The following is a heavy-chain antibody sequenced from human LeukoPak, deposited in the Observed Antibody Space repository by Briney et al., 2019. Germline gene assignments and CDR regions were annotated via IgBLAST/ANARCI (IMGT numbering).Heavy chain of an antibody. J-gene: IGHJ4*02. D-gene: IGHD1-1*01. Sequence: PSETLSLTCAVYGGSFSGYYWSWIRQPPGKGLEWIGEIKHSGSTNYNPSLKSRVTISVDTSKNQFSLKLSSVTAADAAVYYCARWNWDRDYWGQGTLVTVSS. CDR3: ARWNWDRDY. CDR1: GGSFSGYY. CDR2: IKHSGST. V-gene: IGHV4-34*01.